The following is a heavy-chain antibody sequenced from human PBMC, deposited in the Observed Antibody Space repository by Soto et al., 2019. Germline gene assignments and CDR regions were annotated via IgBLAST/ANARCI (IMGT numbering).Heavy chain of an antibody. CDR3: ARYGKPVVGVGATKVSDAFDI. CDR2: IIPILNIP. D-gene: IGHD1-26*01. V-gene: IGHV1-69*02. J-gene: IGHJ3*02. Sequence: QVQLVQSGAEVKKPGSSVKVSCKTSGGSLSSYTLSWVLQAPGQGLEWMGRIIPILNIPTYAQKFQDRVTISADKPMTTFYMELSSLRLEDTAVYYCARYGKPVVGVGATKVSDAFDIWGQGTMATVSS. CDR1: GGSLSSYT.